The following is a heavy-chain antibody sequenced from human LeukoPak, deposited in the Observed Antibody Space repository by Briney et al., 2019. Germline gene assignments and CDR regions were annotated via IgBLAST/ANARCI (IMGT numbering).Heavy chain of an antibody. CDR3: AKDRGSGWYLNWFDP. J-gene: IGHJ5*02. D-gene: IGHD6-19*01. CDR1: GFTFSSYG. Sequence: GGSLRLSCAASGFTFSSYGMSWVRQAPGKGLEWVSAISGSGGSTYYAGSVKGRFTISRDNSKNTLYLQMNSLRAEDTAVYYCAKDRGSGWYLNWFDPWGQGTLVTVSS. CDR2: ISGSGGST. V-gene: IGHV3-23*01.